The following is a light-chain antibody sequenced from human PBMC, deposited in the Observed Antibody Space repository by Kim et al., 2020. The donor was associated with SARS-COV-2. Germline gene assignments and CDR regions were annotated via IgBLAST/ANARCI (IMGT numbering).Light chain of an antibody. Sequence: ELVLSRSPGTLPLSPGERATLSCRASQSVRRNYFAWYQQKPGQAPRLLIYDASSRATDIPDRFSGSGSGTDFTLTISRLEPEDFTVYYCQQYRSVPNTFAQGTKL. CDR1: QSVRRNY. V-gene: IGKV3-20*01. J-gene: IGKJ2*01. CDR3: QQYRSVPNT. CDR2: DAS.